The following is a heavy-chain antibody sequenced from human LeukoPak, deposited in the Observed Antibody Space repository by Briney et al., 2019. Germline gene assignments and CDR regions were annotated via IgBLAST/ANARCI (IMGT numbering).Heavy chain of an antibody. Sequence: GGSLRLSCAASGFTFSSSWMSWVRQAPGKGLEWLANIKQDGSEKYYVDSVKGRFTISRDNAKNSLYLQMNSLRAEDTAVYYCATDSYYYDSSGYSPAFDYWGQGTLVTVSS. CDR3: ATDSYYYDSSGYSPAFDY. D-gene: IGHD3-22*01. J-gene: IGHJ4*02. V-gene: IGHV3-7*02. CDR2: IKQDGSEK. CDR1: GFTFSSSW.